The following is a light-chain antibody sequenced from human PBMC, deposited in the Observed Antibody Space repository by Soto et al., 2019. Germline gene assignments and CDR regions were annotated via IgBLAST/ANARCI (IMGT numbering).Light chain of an antibody. CDR1: SSDVGGYNY. J-gene: IGLJ2*01. Sequence: QSALTQPPSASGSPGQSVTISCTGTSSDVGGYNYVSWYQQHPGKAPKLMIYEVSKRPSGVPDRFSGSKSGNTASLTVSGLQAEDEADYYCSSYAGSIYVVFGGGTKFTVL. CDR2: EVS. CDR3: SSYAGSIYVV. V-gene: IGLV2-8*01.